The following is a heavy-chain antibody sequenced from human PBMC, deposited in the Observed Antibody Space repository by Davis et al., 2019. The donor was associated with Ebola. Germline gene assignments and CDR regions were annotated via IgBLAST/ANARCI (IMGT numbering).Heavy chain of an antibody. CDR1: VITFSSYA. J-gene: IGHJ4*01. D-gene: IGHD2-15*01. V-gene: IGHV3-48*03. Sequence: GESLKISCADSVITFSSYAMTWVRQAPGKGLEWISYIGNSGYTKYYSDSVKGRFTISRDNGKNSLYLQMNSLRAEDTAVYYCARDQTFCRGAACFDVSGDHWGHGTLVTVSS. CDR3: ARDQTFCRGAACFDVSGDH. CDR2: IGNSGYTK.